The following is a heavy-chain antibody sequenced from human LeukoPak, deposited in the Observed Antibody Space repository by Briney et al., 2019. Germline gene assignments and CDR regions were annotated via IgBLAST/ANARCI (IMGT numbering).Heavy chain of an antibody. Sequence: GASVKVSCKASGYTFTRHRISWVRQAPGQGLEWVGWISAYNGNTKYAQKLQGRVTMTTDTSTSTAYMELRSLRYGDTAVYYCARDQGSYSAFDYWGQGTLVTVSA. D-gene: IGHD1-26*01. CDR3: ARDQGSYSAFDY. CDR1: GYTFTRHR. CDR2: ISAYNGNT. J-gene: IGHJ4*02. V-gene: IGHV1-18*01.